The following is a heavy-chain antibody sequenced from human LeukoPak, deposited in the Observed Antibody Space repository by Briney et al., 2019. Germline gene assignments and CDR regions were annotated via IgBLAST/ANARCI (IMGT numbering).Heavy chain of an antibody. J-gene: IGHJ5*02. CDR3: ARSDGYWFDP. CDR1: GGSISSSSYY. CDR2: IYYSGST. V-gene: IGHV4-39*01. D-gene: IGHD5-24*01. Sequence: SETLSLTCTVSGGSISSSSYYWGWIRQPPGKGLEWIGRIYYSGSTYYNPSLKSRVTISVDTSKNQFSLKLSSVTAADTAVYYCARSDGYWFDPWGQGTLVTVSS.